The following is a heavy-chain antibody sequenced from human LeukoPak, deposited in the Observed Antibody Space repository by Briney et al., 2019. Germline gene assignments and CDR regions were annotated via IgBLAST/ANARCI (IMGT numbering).Heavy chain of an antibody. V-gene: IGHV3-30*02. CDR2: IRYDGSNK. CDR1: GFTFSSYG. CDR3: AKDSLRITIFGVVPSYMDV. D-gene: IGHD3-3*01. Sequence: GGSLRLSYAASGFTFSSYGMHWVRQAPGKGLEWVAFIRYDGSNKYYADSVKGRFTISRDNSKNTLYLQMNSLRAEDTAVYYCAKDSLRITIFGVVPSYMDVWGKGATVTVSS. J-gene: IGHJ6*03.